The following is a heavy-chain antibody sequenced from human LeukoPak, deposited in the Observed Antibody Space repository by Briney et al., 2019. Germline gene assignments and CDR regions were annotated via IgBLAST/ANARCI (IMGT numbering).Heavy chain of an antibody. J-gene: IGHJ4*02. D-gene: IGHD3-3*01. Sequence: GGSLRLSCAASGFTFSDYYMSWIRQAPGKGLEWVSYISSSGSTIYYADSVKGRFTISRDNAKNPLYLQMNSLRAEDTAVYYCARDLEPSSGSTFDYWGQGTLVTVSS. CDR1: GFTFSDYY. V-gene: IGHV3-11*01. CDR3: ARDLEPSSGSTFDY. CDR2: ISSSGSTI.